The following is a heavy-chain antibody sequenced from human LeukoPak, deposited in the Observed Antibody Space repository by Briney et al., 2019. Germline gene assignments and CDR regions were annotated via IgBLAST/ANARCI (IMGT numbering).Heavy chain of an antibody. D-gene: IGHD2-15*01. Sequence: SETLSLTCAVYGGSFSGYYWSWIRQPPGKGLEWIGEINHSGSTNYNPSLKSRVTISVHTSKNQFSLKLSSVTAADTAVYYCARRIGYCSGGSCYPFDYWGQETLVTVSS. J-gene: IGHJ4*02. CDR1: GGSFSGYY. V-gene: IGHV4-34*01. CDR2: INHSGST. CDR3: ARRIGYCSGGSCYPFDY.